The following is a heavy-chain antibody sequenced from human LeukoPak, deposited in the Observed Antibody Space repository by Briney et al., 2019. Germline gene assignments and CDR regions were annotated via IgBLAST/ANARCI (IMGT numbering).Heavy chain of an antibody. Sequence: PGGSLRLSRAASGFTFYSDWMSWVRQAPGKGLEWVANIKRDGREKFYVDSVKGRFTVSRDNAKNSLYLQMNSLRAGDTAVYYCARGSNYYGSGNAFDIWGQGTMVTVSS. CDR2: IKRDGREK. D-gene: IGHD3-10*01. V-gene: IGHV3-7*01. J-gene: IGHJ3*02. CDR1: GFTFYSDW. CDR3: ARGSNYYGSGNAFDI.